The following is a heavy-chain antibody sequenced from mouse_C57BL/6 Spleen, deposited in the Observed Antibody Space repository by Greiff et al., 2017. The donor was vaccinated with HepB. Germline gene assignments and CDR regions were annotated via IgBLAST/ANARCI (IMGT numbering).Heavy chain of an antibody. D-gene: IGHD3-3*01. CDR2: IYPGDGDT. V-gene: IGHV1-80*01. CDR3: ARGGRLSGFAY. Sequence: LVESGASVKISCKASGYAFSSYWMNWVKQRPGKGLEWIGQIYPGDGDTNYNGKFKGKATLTADKSSSTAYMQLSSLTAEYSVVYFCARGGRLSGFAYWGQGTLVTVSA. J-gene: IGHJ3*01. CDR1: GYAFSSYW.